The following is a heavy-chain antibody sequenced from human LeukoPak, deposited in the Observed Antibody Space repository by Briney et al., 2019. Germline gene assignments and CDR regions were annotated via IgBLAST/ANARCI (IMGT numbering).Heavy chain of an antibody. CDR3: TSSSSGWFDP. CDR1: GGSISSYY. J-gene: IGHJ5*02. Sequence: PSETLSLTCTVSGGSISSYYWSWLRQPAGKGLEWIGRIYTSGSTNYNPSLKSRVTISVDTSKNQFSLKLSSVTAADTAVYYCTSSSSGWFDPWGPGTLVTVSS. V-gene: IGHV4-4*07. CDR2: IYTSGST. D-gene: IGHD6-6*01.